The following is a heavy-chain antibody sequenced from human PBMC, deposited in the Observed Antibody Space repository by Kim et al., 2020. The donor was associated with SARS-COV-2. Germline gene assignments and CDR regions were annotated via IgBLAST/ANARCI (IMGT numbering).Heavy chain of an antibody. D-gene: IGHD6-13*01. J-gene: IGHJ5*02. Sequence: SVKSRITINPDTSKNQFSLQLNSVTPEDTAVYYCARDLAAAGTRSNWFDPWGQGTLVAVSS. CDR3: ARDLAAAGTRSNWFDP. V-gene: IGHV6-1*01.